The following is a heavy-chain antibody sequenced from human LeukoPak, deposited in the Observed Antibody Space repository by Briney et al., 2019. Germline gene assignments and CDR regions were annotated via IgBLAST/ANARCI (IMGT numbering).Heavy chain of an antibody. CDR3: ARGSYGGYAGY. Sequence: PSETLSLTCTVSGGSISSYYWSWIRQPPGKGLEWIGYIHYSAGTNYNPSLKSRVTISIDTSKNQFSLKLTSVTAADTAVYYCARGSYGGYAGYWGQGTLVTVSS. J-gene: IGHJ4*02. D-gene: IGHD4-17*01. V-gene: IGHV4-59*01. CDR2: IHYSAGT. CDR1: GGSISSYY.